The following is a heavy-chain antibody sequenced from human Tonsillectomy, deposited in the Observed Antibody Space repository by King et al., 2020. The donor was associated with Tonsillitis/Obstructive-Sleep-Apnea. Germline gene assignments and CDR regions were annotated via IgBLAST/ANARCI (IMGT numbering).Heavy chain of an antibody. CDR1: GFSFSKAW. V-gene: IGHV3-15*01. CDR3: TTDGQQWLGDGAFDI. D-gene: IGHD6-19*01. CDR2: IKSKTDGGTT. Sequence: VQLVESGGGLVKPGGSLRLSCAASGFSFSKAWMTWVRQAPGKGLEWVGRIKSKTDGGTTDYTAPVKGSFTIARDDSKKTLYLQMNSLKTEDTAGYYCTTDGQQWLGDGAFDIWGQGTMVTVSS. J-gene: IGHJ3*02.